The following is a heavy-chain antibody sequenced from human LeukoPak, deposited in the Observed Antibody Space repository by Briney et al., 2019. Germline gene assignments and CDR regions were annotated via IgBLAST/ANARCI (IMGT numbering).Heavy chain of an antibody. CDR3: ARLVPSGSYPYYYYAMDV. V-gene: IGHV3-7*01. CDR1: RYTLTELS. CDR2: IKQDGSEK. Sequence: RASVKVSCKVSRYTLTELSMHWVRQAPGKGLEWVANIKQDGSEKFYVDSVKGRFTISRDNAKNSLYMQMNSLRAEDTSVYYCARLVPSGSYPYYYYAMDVWGQGTTVTVSS. D-gene: IGHD1-26*01. J-gene: IGHJ6*02.